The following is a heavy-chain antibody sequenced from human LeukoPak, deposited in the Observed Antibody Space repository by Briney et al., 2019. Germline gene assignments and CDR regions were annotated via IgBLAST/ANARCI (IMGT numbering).Heavy chain of an antibody. J-gene: IGHJ6*03. CDR3: ARGQATEQLVLFRYYYYYYMDV. CDR1: GYTFTSYD. Sequence: ASVKVSCKASGYTFTSYDINWVRQATGQGLEWMGWMNPNSGNTGYAQKFQGRVTITRNTSISTAYMELSSLRSEDTAVYYCARGQATEQLVLFRYYYYYYMDVWGKGTTVTVSS. CDR2: MNPNSGNT. D-gene: IGHD6-6*01. V-gene: IGHV1-8*03.